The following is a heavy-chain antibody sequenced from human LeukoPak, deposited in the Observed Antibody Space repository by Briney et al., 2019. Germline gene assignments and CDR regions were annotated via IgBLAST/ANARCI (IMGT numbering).Heavy chain of an antibody. CDR2: ISWDGGVT. D-gene: IGHD4-23*01. V-gene: IGHV3-43*01. CDR1: GFTFDDYT. CDR3: AKKGYSGNSGGAYFDY. Sequence: HSGGSLRLSCAASGFTFDDYTMHWVRHAPGKGLEWVSLISWDGGVTHYAASVKGRFTISRDNNKNSLYLQMNSLRTEDTALYYCAKKGYSGNSGGAYFDYWGQGTLVTVSS. J-gene: IGHJ4*02.